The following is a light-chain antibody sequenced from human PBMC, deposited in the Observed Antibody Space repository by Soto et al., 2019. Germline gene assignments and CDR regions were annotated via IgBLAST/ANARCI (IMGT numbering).Light chain of an antibody. CDR1: QSASGN. V-gene: IGKV3-15*01. J-gene: IGKJ1*01. CDR3: QHYNGLPAWT. CDR2: GAS. Sequence: EIVMTQSPATLSVSPGERATLACRARQSASGNLAWYQQKPGQSPMLLIYGASTRAIGIPARFSGSGSGTEFTPTISSLQSEDFAVYYCQHYNGLPAWTFGQGTKVEV.